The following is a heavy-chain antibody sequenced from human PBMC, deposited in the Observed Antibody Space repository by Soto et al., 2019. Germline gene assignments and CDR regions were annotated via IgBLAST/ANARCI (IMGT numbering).Heavy chain of an antibody. CDR2: IYWDDDK. D-gene: IGHD3-10*01. Sequence: QITLKESGPTLVKPTQTLTLTCSFAGFSLSTSGAGVGWIRQPPGKALEWLALIYWDDDKRCNPSLESRLTITKDTSKNQVVITMTNMDPVDTATYDGAHRAEVGFGVLVSRPFDYWGQGTLVTVSS. CDR3: AHRAEVGFGVLVSRPFDY. CDR1: GFSLSTSGAG. J-gene: IGHJ4*02. V-gene: IGHV2-5*02.